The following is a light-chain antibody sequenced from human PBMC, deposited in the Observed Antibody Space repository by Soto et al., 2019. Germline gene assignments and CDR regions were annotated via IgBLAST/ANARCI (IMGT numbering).Light chain of an antibody. Sequence: DIVLTQSPVTLSLSPGEGATLSCRASQSLSSSSLAWYQQKPGQAPTLLIFRASNRATGVPDRFSASESGTDFTLTISSLDPEDFVVYFCHQYGSSPYTFGQGTKLEMK. V-gene: IGKV3-20*01. CDR2: RAS. CDR3: HQYGSSPYT. CDR1: QSLSSSS. J-gene: IGKJ2*01.